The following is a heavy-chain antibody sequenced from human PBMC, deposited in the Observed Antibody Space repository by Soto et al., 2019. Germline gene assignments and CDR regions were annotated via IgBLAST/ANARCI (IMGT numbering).Heavy chain of an antibody. J-gene: IGHJ6*02. D-gene: IGHD3-10*01. CDR3: AGGGVRGVITRTRDYYGMDV. CDR1: GYSFTSYW. Sequence: GESLKISCKGSGYSFTSYWISWVRQMPGKGLEWMGRIDPSDSYTNYSPSFQGQVTISAGKSTSTAYLQWSSLKASDTAMYYCAGGGVRGVITRTRDYYGMDVWGQGTTVTVSS. V-gene: IGHV5-10-1*04. CDR2: IDPSDSYT.